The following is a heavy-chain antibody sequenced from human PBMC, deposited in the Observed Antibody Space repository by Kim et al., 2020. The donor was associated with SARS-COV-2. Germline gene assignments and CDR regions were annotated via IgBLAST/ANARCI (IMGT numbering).Heavy chain of an antibody. CDR1: GFTFSSYA. Sequence: GGSLRLSCSASGFTFSSYAMHWVRQAPGKGLEYVSAISSNGGSTYYADSVKGRFTISRDNSKNTLYLQMSSLRADDSAVYYCVNPGELLINGGWGQGTLVTVSS. V-gene: IGHV3-64D*09. J-gene: IGHJ4*02. CDR3: VNPGELLINGG. CDR2: ISSNGGST. D-gene: IGHD1-26*01.